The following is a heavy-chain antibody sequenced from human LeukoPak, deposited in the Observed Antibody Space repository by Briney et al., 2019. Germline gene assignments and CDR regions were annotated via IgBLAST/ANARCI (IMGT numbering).Heavy chain of an antibody. Sequence: PSETLSLTCTASGVPISSYYWSWIRQPPGKGLEWLGYIYYSGSTNYNPSLKSRVTISVDTSKNQFSLNLSSVTAADTAVYYCARANQYYDFWSGYYNYYGMDVWGQGTTVTVSS. CDR2: IYYSGST. CDR1: GVPISSYY. J-gene: IGHJ6*02. V-gene: IGHV4-59*01. CDR3: ARANQYYDFWSGYYNYYGMDV. D-gene: IGHD3-3*01.